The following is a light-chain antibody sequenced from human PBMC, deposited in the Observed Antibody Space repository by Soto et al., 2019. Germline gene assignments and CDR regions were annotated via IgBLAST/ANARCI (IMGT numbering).Light chain of an antibody. Sequence: ALTQPASVSGSPGQPITISCTGTSSDVGSFDSVAWYQHNPGKAPKLMIYDVSNRPSGVSSRFSGSKSGNTASLSISGLQTEDEANYYCSSFTTSSTLVFGTGTKVTVL. J-gene: IGLJ1*01. CDR2: DVS. CDR1: SSDVGSFDS. CDR3: SSFTTSSTLV. V-gene: IGLV2-14*01.